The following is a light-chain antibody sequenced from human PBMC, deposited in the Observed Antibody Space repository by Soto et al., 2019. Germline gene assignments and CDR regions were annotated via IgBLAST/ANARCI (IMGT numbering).Light chain of an antibody. CDR2: DAS. J-gene: IGKJ1*01. Sequence: DIQMTQSPSTLSSSVGDRVTLTCRASQSASTFLAWYQQKPGQAPKLLIYDASTLQSGVPSRVRASGSGTEFALTISGLKPDDFAVYYCQQYNRYAVTFGQGTKVDIK. CDR3: QQYNRYAVT. V-gene: IGKV1-5*01. CDR1: QSASTF.